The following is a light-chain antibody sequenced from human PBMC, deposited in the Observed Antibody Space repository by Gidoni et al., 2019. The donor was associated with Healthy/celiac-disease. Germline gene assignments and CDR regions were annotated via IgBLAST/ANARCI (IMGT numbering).Light chain of an antibody. V-gene: IGKV3-20*01. Sequence: EIVLTQSPGTLSLSPGERATISCRASKSVSSSYLAWYQQKPGQAPRILIYGASSRATGIPDRFSGSGSGTDFTLTISRLEPEDFAVYYCQQYGSSPPVYSFXQXTKLEIK. CDR3: QQYGSSPPVYS. CDR1: KSVSSSY. CDR2: GAS. J-gene: IGKJ2*03.